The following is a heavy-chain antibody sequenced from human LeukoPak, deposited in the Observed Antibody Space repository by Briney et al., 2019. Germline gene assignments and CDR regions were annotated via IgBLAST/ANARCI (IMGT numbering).Heavy chain of an antibody. CDR1: GGSISSYY. J-gene: IGHJ4*02. CDR2: ISYSGST. V-gene: IGHV4-59*08. Sequence: PSETLSLTCAVSGGSISSYYWSWIRQPPRKGLEWIGYISYSGSTNYNPSLKSRVSISVDTSKNQFSLRLSSVTAADTAVYYCARRSAGTTKDYWGQGTLVTVSS. CDR3: ARRSAGTTKDY. D-gene: IGHD1-1*01.